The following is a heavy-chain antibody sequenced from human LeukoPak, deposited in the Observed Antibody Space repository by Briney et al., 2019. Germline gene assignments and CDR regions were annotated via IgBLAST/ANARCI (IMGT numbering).Heavy chain of an antibody. CDR1: GGSISSYY. J-gene: IGHJ5*02. Sequence: SETLSLTCTVSGGSISSYYWSWIRQPPGKGLEWIGYIYYSGSTNYNPSLKSRVTISVDTSKNQFSLKLSSVTAADTAVYYCARGMGDHPTPSGGGPYNWFDPWGQGTLVTVSS. CDR3: ARGMGDHPTPSGGGPYNWFDP. V-gene: IGHV4-59*12. CDR2: IYYSGST. D-gene: IGHD2-15*01.